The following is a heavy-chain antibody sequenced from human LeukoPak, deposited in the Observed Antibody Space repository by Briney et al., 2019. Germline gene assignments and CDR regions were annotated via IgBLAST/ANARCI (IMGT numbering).Heavy chain of an antibody. CDR2: ISSNGGST. CDR3: AREGDVKGGITMVRGVTDQTDNWFDP. CDR1: GFTFSSYA. J-gene: IGHJ5*02. D-gene: IGHD3-10*01. Sequence: QSGGSLRLSCAASGFTFSSYAMHWVRQAPGKGLEYVSAISSNGGSTYYANSVKGRFTISRDNSKNTLYLQMGSLRAEDMAVYYCAREGDVKGGITMVRGVTDQTDNWFDPWGQGTLVTVSS. V-gene: IGHV3-64*01.